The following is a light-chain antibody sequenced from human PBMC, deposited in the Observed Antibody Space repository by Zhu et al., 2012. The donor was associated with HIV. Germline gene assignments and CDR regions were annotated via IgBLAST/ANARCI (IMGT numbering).Light chain of an antibody. V-gene: IGKV3-20*01. J-gene: IGKJ2*01. CDR3: QQCGSSTPYT. CDR1: QSVSSSY. CDR2: GIS. Sequence: EIVLTQSPGTLSLSPGESATLSCRASQSVSSSYLAWYQQKPGQAPRLLIYGISSRATGVPDRFSGTGSGTDFTLTISRLEPEDFAVYYCQQCGSSTPYTFGLGDQAGDQT.